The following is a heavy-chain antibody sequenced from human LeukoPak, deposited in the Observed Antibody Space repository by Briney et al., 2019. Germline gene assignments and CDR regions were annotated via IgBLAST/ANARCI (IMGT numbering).Heavy chain of an antibody. Sequence: PSETLSLTCTVSGYSISSGYYWGWIRQPPGKGLEWIGSIYHSGSTYYNPSLKSRVTISVDTSKNQFSLKLSSVTAADTAVYYCARQIGGGLYSGWTYFDYWGQGTLVTVSS. J-gene: IGHJ4*02. CDR2: IYHSGST. CDR3: ARQIGGGLYSGWTYFDY. D-gene: IGHD6-19*01. CDR1: GYSISSGYY. V-gene: IGHV4-38-2*02.